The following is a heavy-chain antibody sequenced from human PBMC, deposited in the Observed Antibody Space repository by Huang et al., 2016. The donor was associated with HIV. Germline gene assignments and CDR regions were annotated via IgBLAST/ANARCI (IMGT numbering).Heavy chain of an antibody. V-gene: IGHV1-69*12. J-gene: IGHJ4*02. CDR1: GGTFSKYA. CDR3: ARGQLGSYGDYDVLY. Sequence: QVQLVQSGAEVKTPGSSVKVSCKASGGTFSKYAISWVRQAPGQGLEWMGGIIPMLGTPRYERKFRGRDTLTADDSTSTTYVEVSSLRSEDTALYYCARGQLGSYGDYDVLYWGQGTLVTVSS. CDR2: IIPMLGTP. D-gene: IGHD4-17*01.